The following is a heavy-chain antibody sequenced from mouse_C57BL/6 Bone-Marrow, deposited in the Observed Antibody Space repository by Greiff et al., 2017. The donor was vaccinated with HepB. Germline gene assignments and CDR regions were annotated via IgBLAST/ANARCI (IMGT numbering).Heavy chain of an antibody. CDR3: ARTPPGTGRSMDY. D-gene: IGHD4-1*01. Sequence: QVQLQQPGAELVKPGASVKLSCKASGYTFTSYWMHWVKQRPGQGLEWIGMIHPNSGSTNYNEKFKSKATLTVDKSSSTAYMQLSSLTSEDSAVYYCARTPPGTGRSMDYWGQGTSVTVSS. CDR2: IHPNSGST. CDR1: GYTFTSYW. V-gene: IGHV1-64*01. J-gene: IGHJ4*01.